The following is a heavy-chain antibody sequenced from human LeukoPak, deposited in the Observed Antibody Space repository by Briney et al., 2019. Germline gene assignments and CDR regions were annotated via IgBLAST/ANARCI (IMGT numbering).Heavy chain of an antibody. Sequence: SETLSLTCTVSGGSISSYYWSWTRQPPGKGVEGIGYIYYSGSTNYIPSLKSRVTISVDTTKNQFSLKLSSVTAADTAVYCCAGERTHGGIDYWGQGTLVTVSS. CDR3: AGERTHGGIDY. CDR1: GGSISSYY. J-gene: IGHJ4*02. V-gene: IGHV4-59*01. D-gene: IGHD4-23*01. CDR2: IYYSGST.